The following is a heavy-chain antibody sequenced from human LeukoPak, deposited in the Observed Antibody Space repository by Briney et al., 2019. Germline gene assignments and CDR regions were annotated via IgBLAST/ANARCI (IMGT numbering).Heavy chain of an antibody. CDR2: ISYDGSNK. J-gene: IGHJ4*02. Sequence: GGSLRLSCAASGFTFSSYGMHWVRQAPGKGLEWVAVISYDGSNKYYADSVKGRFTISRDNSKNTLYLQMNSLRAEDTAVYYCALPLHSSSWYYFDYWGQGTLVTVSS. V-gene: IGHV3-30*03. CDR1: GFTFSSYG. D-gene: IGHD6-13*01. CDR3: ALPLHSSSWYYFDY.